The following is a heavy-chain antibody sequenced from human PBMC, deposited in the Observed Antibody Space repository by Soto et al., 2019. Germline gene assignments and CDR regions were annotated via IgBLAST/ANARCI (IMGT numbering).Heavy chain of an antibody. Sequence: GGSLRLSCAASGFTFTSYSMNWVRQSPGQGLEWVSYITSKSTTIKYADSVKGRFTVSRDNAKNSLYLQLNSLRDEDTAVYYCAREMGACSDSSCYPGPYDSWGQGTLVTVSS. CDR2: ITSKSTTI. J-gene: IGHJ5*02. D-gene: IGHD3-16*01. CDR3: AREMGACSDSSCYPGPYDS. CDR1: GFTFTSYS. V-gene: IGHV3-48*02.